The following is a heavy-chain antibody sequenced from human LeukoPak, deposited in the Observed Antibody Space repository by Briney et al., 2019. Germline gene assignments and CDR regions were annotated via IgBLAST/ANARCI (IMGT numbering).Heavy chain of an antibody. J-gene: IGHJ3*02. CDR3: ARGGTYDI. CDR2: LKQDGSQT. Sequence: GGSLRLSCVASGFTFSMYWMTWFRQAPGKGLEWVANLKQDGSQTNYVDSVKGRFTISRDNAKKSLYLQMSSLRGEDTAVYYCARGGTYDIWGQGTRVTVSS. CDR1: GFTFSMYW. V-gene: IGHV3-7*01.